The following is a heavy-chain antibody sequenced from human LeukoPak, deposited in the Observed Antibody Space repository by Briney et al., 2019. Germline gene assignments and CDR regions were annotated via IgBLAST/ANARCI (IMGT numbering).Heavy chain of an antibody. D-gene: IGHD3-22*01. V-gene: IGHV1-69*13. J-gene: IGHJ5*02. CDR2: IIPIFGTA. CDR1: GGTFSSYA. Sequence: SVKVSCKASGGTFSSYAISWVRQAPGQGLEWMGGIIPIFGTANYAQKFQGRVTITADESTSTAYMELSSLRSEDTAVYYCARSTWYYYDSSGYENWFDPWGQGTLVTVSS. CDR3: ARSTWYYYDSSGYENWFDP.